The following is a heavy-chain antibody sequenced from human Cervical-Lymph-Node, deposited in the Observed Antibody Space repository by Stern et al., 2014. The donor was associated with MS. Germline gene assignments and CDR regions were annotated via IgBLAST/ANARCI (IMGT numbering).Heavy chain of an antibody. Sequence: QVQLVQSWAEVKKPGASVKVSCKASGYTFTSHYMHWVRQAPGQGLEWVGIINPSGDSASYAQKFQGRLTMTRDTSTSTVYMELSSLRSEDTAVYYCASGTGSKRPTGNYWGQGTLVTVSS. J-gene: IGHJ4*02. CDR2: INPSGDSA. CDR3: ASGTGSKRPTGNY. D-gene: IGHD3/OR15-3a*01. V-gene: IGHV1-46*01. CDR1: GYTFTSHY.